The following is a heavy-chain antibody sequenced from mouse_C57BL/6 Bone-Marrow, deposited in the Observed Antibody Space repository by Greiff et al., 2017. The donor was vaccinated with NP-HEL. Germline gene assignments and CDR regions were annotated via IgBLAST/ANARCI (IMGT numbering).Heavy chain of an antibody. V-gene: IGHV1-50*01. Sequence: QVQLQQPGAELVKPGASVKLSCKASGYTFTSYWMQWVKQRPGQGLEWIGEIDPSDSYTNYNQKFKGKATLTVDTSSSTAYMQRSSLTSEDSAVYYCASIYYGYDGYAMDYWGQGTSVTVSS. CDR2: IDPSDSYT. CDR1: GYTFTSYW. J-gene: IGHJ4*01. D-gene: IGHD2-2*01. CDR3: ASIYYGYDGYAMDY.